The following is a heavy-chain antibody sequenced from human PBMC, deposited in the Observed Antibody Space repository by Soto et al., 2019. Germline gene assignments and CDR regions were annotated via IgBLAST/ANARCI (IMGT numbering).Heavy chain of an antibody. Sequence: GSLRLSCAASGFTFSSYAMNWVRQAPGKGLEWVSTISGSGGSPYSADSVKGRFTISRDNSKNTLYLQMNSLRAEDTAIYYCAKGGTSGWYYFDYWGQGTLVTVSS. CDR2: ISGSGGSP. J-gene: IGHJ4*02. CDR3: AKGGTSGWYYFDY. D-gene: IGHD6-19*01. CDR1: GFTFSSYA. V-gene: IGHV3-23*01.